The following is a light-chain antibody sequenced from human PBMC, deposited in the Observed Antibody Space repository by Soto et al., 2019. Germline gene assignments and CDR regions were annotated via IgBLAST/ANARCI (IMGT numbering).Light chain of an antibody. CDR3: MEGTQFPPIT. V-gene: IGKV2-24*01. Sequence: DIVITQTPLSSPVTLGQPASISCRSSQSLVHSDGNTYLSWLQQRPGQPPRLLIYKISNRFPGVPGRFRGSGAGTDFTLEISRVEAEDGGVYYCMEGTQFPPITFGQGTRLEIK. CDR2: KIS. CDR1: QSLVHSDGNTY. J-gene: IGKJ5*01.